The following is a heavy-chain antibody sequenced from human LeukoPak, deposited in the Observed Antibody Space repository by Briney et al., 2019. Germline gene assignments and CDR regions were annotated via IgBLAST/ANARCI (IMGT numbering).Heavy chain of an antibody. Sequence: GGSLRLSCAASGFTFSSYAMHWVRQAPGKGLEWVAVISYDGSNKYYADSVKGRFTISRDNSKNTLYLQMNSLRAEDTAVYYCARGPFDYWGQGTLVTVSS. CDR2: ISYDGSNK. J-gene: IGHJ4*02. V-gene: IGHV3-30*04. CDR3: ARGPFDY. CDR1: GFTFSSYA.